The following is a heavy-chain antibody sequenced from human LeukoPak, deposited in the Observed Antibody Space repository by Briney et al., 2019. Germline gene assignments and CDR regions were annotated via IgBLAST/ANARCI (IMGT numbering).Heavy chain of an antibody. Sequence: PSETLSLTCTVSGGSIRSGNYYWSWIRQPAGKGLEWIGRIYTSGSTNYNPSLKSRVTISVDTSKNQFSLKLSSVTAADTAVYYCARGGAVAGTVTFDYWGQGILVSVSS. J-gene: IGHJ4*02. V-gene: IGHV4-61*02. CDR2: IYTSGST. CDR1: GGSIRSGNYY. D-gene: IGHD6-19*01. CDR3: ARGGAVAGTVTFDY.